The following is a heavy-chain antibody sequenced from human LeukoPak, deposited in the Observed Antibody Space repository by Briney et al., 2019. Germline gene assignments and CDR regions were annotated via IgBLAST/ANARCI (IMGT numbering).Heavy chain of an antibody. D-gene: IGHD6-25*01. CDR1: GFTFSTSGLTFSNYA. Sequence: GGSLRLSCAASGFTFSTSGLTFSNYAMSWVRQAPGKGLEWVSGIGDTGLRTYYADSVKGRFTISRDNSKNTVYLQMNRLRAGDTAIYYCAKPRTGYYDAFDTWGPGTMVTVSS. J-gene: IGHJ3*02. CDR2: IGDTGLRT. CDR3: AKPRTGYYDAFDT. V-gene: IGHV3-23*01.